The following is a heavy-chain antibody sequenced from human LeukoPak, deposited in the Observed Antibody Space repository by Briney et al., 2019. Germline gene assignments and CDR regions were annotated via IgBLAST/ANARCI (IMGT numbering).Heavy chain of an antibody. Sequence: AGGSLRLSCAASGCAFSSFAMGWVRQSPGKGLEWLSTINGGGNTTFYSDSVKGRFTISRDNSKNTLYLHMDSLRPDDTATYYCTKELHVAVAVADYYYFYMDVWGRGTAVTVSS. CDR3: TKELHVAVAVADYYYFYMDV. CDR1: GCAFSSFA. V-gene: IGHV3-23*01. J-gene: IGHJ6*03. D-gene: IGHD6-19*01. CDR2: INGGGNTT.